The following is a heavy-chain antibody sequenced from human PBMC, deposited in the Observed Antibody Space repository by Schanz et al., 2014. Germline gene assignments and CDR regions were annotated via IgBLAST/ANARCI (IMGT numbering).Heavy chain of an antibody. D-gene: IGHD5-12*01. CDR3: ARTGYDPSLAH. V-gene: IGHV1-69*02. J-gene: IGHJ4*02. Sequence: QVQLVQSGAEVKKPGSSVKVSCKASGDTFTSYTINWVRHAPGQGLEWMGRIIPITGITNYAQKFQGRVTFTAEKSTSTAFLEVNRLRSEDAAVYCCARTGYDPSLAHWGQGTLVTVSS. CDR1: GDTFTSYT. CDR2: IIPITGIT.